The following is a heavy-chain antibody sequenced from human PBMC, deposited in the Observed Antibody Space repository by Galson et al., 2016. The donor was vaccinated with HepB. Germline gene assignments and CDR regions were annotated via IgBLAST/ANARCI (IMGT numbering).Heavy chain of an antibody. Sequence: SVKVSCKASGDTFNNYVISWVRQAPGQGLEWMGRIIPILGITNYAQKFQGRVTITADKSTSTAYMELSSLRSEDTAVYYCATLSIAVRPDINDMAYWGQGTLVTVSS. CDR3: ATLSIAVRPDINDMAY. V-gene: IGHV1-69*04. CDR1: GDTFNNYV. D-gene: IGHD6-6*01. CDR2: IIPILGIT. J-gene: IGHJ4*02.